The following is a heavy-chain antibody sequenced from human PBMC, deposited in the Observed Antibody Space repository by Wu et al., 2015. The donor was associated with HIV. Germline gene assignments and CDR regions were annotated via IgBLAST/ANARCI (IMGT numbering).Heavy chain of an antibody. J-gene: IGHJ5*02. D-gene: IGHD2-15*01. CDR2: IIPIFGTA. CDR3: ARDRTPPQGGWFDP. V-gene: IGHV1-69*05. Sequence: QVQLVQSGAEVKKPGSSVKVSCKASGGTFSSYAISWVRQAPGQGLEWMGRIIPIFGTANYAQKLQGRVTMTTDTSTTTAYMELRSLRSDDTAVYCCARDRTPPQGGWFDPWGQGTLVTVSS. CDR1: GGTFSSYA.